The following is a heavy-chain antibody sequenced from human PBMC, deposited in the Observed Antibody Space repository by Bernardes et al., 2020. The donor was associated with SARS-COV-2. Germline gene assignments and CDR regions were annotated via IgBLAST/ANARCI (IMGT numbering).Heavy chain of an antibody. J-gene: IGHJ4*02. V-gene: IGHV5-51*01. Sequence: GESLKISCQAFGYTFTSYYIGWVRQLPGKGLEWMGVIYPADSDARYSPSFQGHVTFSVDKSITTAYLQWSSLMASDTAMYYCARQHSYDLSGYQDYWGQGTLVTVSS. CDR2: IYPADSDA. CDR3: ARQHSYDLSGYQDY. D-gene: IGHD3-22*01. CDR1: GYTFTSYY.